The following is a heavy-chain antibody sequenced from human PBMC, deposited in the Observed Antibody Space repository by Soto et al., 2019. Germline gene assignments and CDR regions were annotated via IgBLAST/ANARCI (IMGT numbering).Heavy chain of an antibody. J-gene: IGHJ4*02. CDR2: IWYDGSNK. CDR1: GFTFSSHG. Sequence: QVQLVESGGGVVQTGRSLRLSCAASGFTFSSHGMHWVRQAPGKGLEWVAVIWYDGSNKYYADSVKGRFTISRDNSKNTLYLPMNSLTAEDTAMYYCARDQGWDHLLQYWGQGTLVTVSS. V-gene: IGHV3-33*01. D-gene: IGHD1-26*01. CDR3: ARDQGWDHLLQY.